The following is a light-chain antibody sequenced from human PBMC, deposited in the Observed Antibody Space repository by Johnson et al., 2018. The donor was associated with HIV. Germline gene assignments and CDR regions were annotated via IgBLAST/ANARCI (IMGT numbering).Light chain of an antibody. Sequence: QSVLTQPPSVSAAPGQKVTVSCSGSSSNIGNNYVSWYQQFPGTAPKLLIYDNNKRPSEIPDRISGSKSGTSATLGITRLQTGDEADDYCGTWDSRLTAGHVFGSGTKATLL. CDR2: DNN. J-gene: IGLJ1*01. CDR3: GTWDSRLTAGHV. V-gene: IGLV1-51*01. CDR1: SSNIGNNY.